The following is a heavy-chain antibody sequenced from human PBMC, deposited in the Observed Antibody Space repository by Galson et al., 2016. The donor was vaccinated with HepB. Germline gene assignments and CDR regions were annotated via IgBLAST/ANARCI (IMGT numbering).Heavy chain of an antibody. D-gene: IGHD3-16*01. V-gene: IGHV3-30-3*01. J-gene: IGHJ4*02. CDR1: GFTFSRYV. CDR3: ARDRRHNYAFFDS. CDR2: LSYDGSNE. Sequence: SLRLSCAVSGFTFSRYVMYWVRQAPGKGLEWVAVLSYDGSNEYYADSVKGRFTISRDNAKNLLYLQMNSLRDEDTAVYYCARDRRHNYAFFDSWGQGTPITVSS.